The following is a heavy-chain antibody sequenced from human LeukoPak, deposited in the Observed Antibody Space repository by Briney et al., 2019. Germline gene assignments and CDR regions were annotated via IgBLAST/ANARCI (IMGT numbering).Heavy chain of an antibody. D-gene: IGHD3-10*01. CDR1: GFTFSDAW. V-gene: IGHV3-15*01. CDR2: IKRKIDGGGTA. CDR3: TDDLHYFASD. J-gene: IGHJ4*02. Sequence: GGSLRLSCAASGFTFSDAWMSWVRQAPGKGLGWVGRIKRKIDGGGTADYAAPVKGRFTISRDDSKNTLYLQMNGLETEDTGVYYCTDDLHYFASDWGQGTLVTVSS.